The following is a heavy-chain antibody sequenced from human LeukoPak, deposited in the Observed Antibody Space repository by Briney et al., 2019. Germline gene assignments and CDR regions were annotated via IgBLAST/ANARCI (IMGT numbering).Heavy chain of an antibody. V-gene: IGHV4-34*01. CDR2: INHSGST. CDR1: GGSFSGYY. D-gene: IGHD6-19*01. CDR3: ARGISSGWYEPFDY. Sequence: SETLSLTCAVYGGSFSGYYWSWIRQPPGKGLERIGEINHSGSTNYNPSLKSRVTISVDTSKNQFSLKLSSVTAADTAVYYCARGISSGWYEPFDYWGQGTLVTVSS. J-gene: IGHJ4*02.